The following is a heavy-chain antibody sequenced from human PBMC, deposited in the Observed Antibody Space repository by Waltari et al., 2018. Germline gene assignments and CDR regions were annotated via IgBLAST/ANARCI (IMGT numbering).Heavy chain of an antibody. CDR3: ARPQHHFMVRGVPNWFDP. D-gene: IGHD3-10*01. J-gene: IGHJ5*02. Sequence: QVQLVQSGAEVKKPGSSVKVSCKASGGTFSSYAISWVRQAPGPGLEWMGGIIPIFGTANYAQKFQGRVTITADESTSTAYMELSSLRSEDTAVYYCARPQHHFMVRGVPNWFDPWGQGTLVTVSS. CDR2: IIPIFGTA. CDR1: GGTFSSYA. V-gene: IGHV1-69*12.